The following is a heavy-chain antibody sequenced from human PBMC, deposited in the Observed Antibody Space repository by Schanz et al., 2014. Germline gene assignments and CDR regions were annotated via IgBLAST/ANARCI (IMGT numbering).Heavy chain of an antibody. CDR2: LSGSGGST. V-gene: IGHV3-23*04. J-gene: IGHJ4*02. CDR3: AKDPSHGDYDYYFDY. Sequence: EVQLVESGGGLVKPGGSLRLSCAASGFTFSSYAMSWVRQAPGKGLEWVSALSGSGGSTYYADSVKGRFTISRDNSKNTLYLQMNTLRAEDTAVYYCAKDPSHGDYDYYFDYWGQGTLVTVSS. D-gene: IGHD3-22*01. CDR1: GFTFSSYA.